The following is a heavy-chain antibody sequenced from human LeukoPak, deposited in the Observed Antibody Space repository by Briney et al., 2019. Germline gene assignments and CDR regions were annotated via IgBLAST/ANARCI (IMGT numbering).Heavy chain of an antibody. Sequence: GASVKVSCKASGYTFTGYYMHWVRQAPGQGLEWMGWINPNSGGTNYAQKFQGRVTMTRDTSISTAYMELSRPRSDDTAVYYCARAPPPMVRGVIYYFDYWGQGTLVTVSS. CDR2: INPNSGGT. CDR3: ARAPPPMVRGVIYYFDY. CDR1: GYTFTGYY. J-gene: IGHJ4*02. V-gene: IGHV1-2*02. D-gene: IGHD3-10*01.